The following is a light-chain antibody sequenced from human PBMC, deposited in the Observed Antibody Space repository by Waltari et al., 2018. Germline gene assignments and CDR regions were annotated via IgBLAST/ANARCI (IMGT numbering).Light chain of an antibody. J-gene: IGLJ3*02. V-gene: IGLV1-40*01. CDR2: DNS. CDR1: SSNIGAGYD. CDR3: QSYDSGLSAPL. Sequence: QSVLTQAPSVSGAPGQRVTIPCTGSSSNIGAGYDVHWYQQLPGAAPKLLIYDNSNRPSGVPDRFSGSKSGTSASLAITGLQAEDEADYYCQSYDSGLSAPLFGGATKLTVL.